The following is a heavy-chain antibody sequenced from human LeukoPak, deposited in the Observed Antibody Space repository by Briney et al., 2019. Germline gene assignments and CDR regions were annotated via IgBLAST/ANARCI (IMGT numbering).Heavy chain of an antibody. CDR3: ARDHVLLWFGN. CDR2: IYYSGST. D-gene: IGHD3-10*01. J-gene: IGHJ4*02. V-gene: IGHV4-59*12. CDR1: GGSISSYY. Sequence: SETLSLTCTVSGGSISSYYWSWIRQPPGKGLEWIGYIYYSGSTNYNPSLKSRVTISVDTSKNQFSLKLSSVTAADTAVYYCARDHVLLWFGNWGQGTLVTVSS.